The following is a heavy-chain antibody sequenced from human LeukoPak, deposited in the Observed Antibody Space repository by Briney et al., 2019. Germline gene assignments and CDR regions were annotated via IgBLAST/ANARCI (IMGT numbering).Heavy chain of an antibody. CDR2: ISSSSSYI. CDR1: GFTFSSYG. CDR3: ARAPMDSSGYYYGDY. Sequence: GGSLRLSCTASGFTFSSYGMHWVRQAPGKGLEWVSSISSSSSYIYYADSVKGRFTISRDNAKNSLYLQMNSLRAEDTAVYYCARAPMDSSGYYYGDYWGQGTLVTVSS. J-gene: IGHJ4*02. V-gene: IGHV3-21*01. D-gene: IGHD3-22*01.